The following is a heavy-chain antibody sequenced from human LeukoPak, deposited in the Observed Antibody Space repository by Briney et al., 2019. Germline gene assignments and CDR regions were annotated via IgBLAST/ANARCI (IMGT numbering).Heavy chain of an antibody. V-gene: IGHV1-69*13. J-gene: IGHJ4*02. CDR1: GGTFSNDA. D-gene: IGHD3-22*01. CDR3: ATGKDRSGYYYSLDY. Sequence: GASVKVSCKASGGTFSNDAISWVRQAPGQGLEWIGGIIPIFGPNYAQKFQGRATISADLATATAYMELSSLTSEDTSVYYCATGKDRSGYYYSLDYWGQGTLVAVSS. CDR2: IIPIFGP.